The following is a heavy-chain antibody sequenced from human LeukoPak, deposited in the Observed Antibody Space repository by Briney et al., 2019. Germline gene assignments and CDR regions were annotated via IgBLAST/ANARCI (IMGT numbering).Heavy chain of an antibody. V-gene: IGHV1-69*01. J-gene: IGHJ4*02. CDR1: GGTFSSYA. CDR3: ARGLDDSSGYYYLDY. Sequence: SVKVSCKASGGTFSSYAISCVRQAPGQGLEWMGGIIPIFGTANYAQKFQGRVTITADASTSTAYMELSSLRSEDTAVYYCARGLDDSSGYYYLDYWGQGTLVTVSS. CDR2: IIPIFGTA. D-gene: IGHD3-22*01.